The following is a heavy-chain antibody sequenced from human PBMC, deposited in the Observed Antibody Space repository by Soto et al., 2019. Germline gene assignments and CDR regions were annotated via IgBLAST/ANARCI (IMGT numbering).Heavy chain of an antibody. D-gene: IGHD3-3*01. CDR1: GYSISSGYY. CDR2: IYHSGST. Sequence: LSLTCAVSGYSISSGYYWGWIRQPPGKGLEWIGSIYHSGSTYYNPSLKSRVTISVDTSKNQFSLKLSSVTAADTAVYYCARRARHYDFWLSYTRGDWFDPWGQGTLVTVS. V-gene: IGHV4-38-2*01. CDR3: ARRARHYDFWLSYTRGDWFDP. J-gene: IGHJ5*02.